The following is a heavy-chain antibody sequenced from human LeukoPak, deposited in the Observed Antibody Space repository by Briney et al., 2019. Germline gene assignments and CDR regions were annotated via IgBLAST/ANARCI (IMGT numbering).Heavy chain of an antibody. J-gene: IGHJ4*02. Sequence: GGSLRLSCAASEFTFSTYWMSWVRQAPGKGLEWVANIKKDGSEKYSVDSVKGRFTISRDNAKNSLYLQMNSLRAEDTAVYYCARDLYRIVVVPDYFDYWGQGTLVTVSS. V-gene: IGHV3-7*01. CDR3: ARDLYRIVVVPDYFDY. CDR1: EFTFSTYW. CDR2: IKKDGSEK. D-gene: IGHD3-22*01.